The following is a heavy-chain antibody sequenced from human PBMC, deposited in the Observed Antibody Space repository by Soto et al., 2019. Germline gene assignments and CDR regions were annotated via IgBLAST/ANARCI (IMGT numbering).Heavy chain of an antibody. D-gene: IGHD3-9*01. Sequence: ASVKVSCKASGYTFTGYYMHWVRQAPGQGREWMGWINPNSGGTNYAQKFQGWVTMTRDTSISTAYMELSRLRSDDTAVYYCAREVGDYDILTGYYRNPKFDYWGQGTLVNVSS. CDR3: AREVGDYDILTGYYRNPKFDY. J-gene: IGHJ4*02. CDR1: GYTFTGYY. CDR2: INPNSGGT. V-gene: IGHV1-2*04.